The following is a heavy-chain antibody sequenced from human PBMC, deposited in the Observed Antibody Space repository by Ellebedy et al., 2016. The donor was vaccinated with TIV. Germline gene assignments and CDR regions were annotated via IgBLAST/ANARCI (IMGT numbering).Heavy chain of an antibody. CDR2: IYYTGST. CDR1: GSSISSDY. CDR3: AFSAAMDAFDI. Sequence: SETLSLTCIVSGSSISSDYWSWVRQPPGKGLEWIGYIYYTGSTNYNPSLKSRVTISVDTSKKQFSLKLTSVTAADTALYYCAFSAAMDAFDIWGQGTMVTASS. V-gene: IGHV4-59*13. J-gene: IGHJ3*02. D-gene: IGHD2-2*01.